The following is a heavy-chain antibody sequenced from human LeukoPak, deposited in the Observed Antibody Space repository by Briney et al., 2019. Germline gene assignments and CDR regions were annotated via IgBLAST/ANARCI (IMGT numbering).Heavy chain of an antibody. Sequence: SSGTLSLTCTVSGGSISSGSYYWSWIRQPAGKGLGWIGRIYTSGSTNYNPSLKSRVTISVDTSKNQFSLKLSSVTAADTAVYYCARDPDYWGQGTLVTVSS. V-gene: IGHV4-61*02. CDR3: ARDPDY. CDR1: GGSISSGSYY. CDR2: IYTSGST. J-gene: IGHJ4*02.